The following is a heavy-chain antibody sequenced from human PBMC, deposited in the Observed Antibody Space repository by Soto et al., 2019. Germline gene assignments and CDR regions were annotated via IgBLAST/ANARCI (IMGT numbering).Heavy chain of an antibody. Sequence: QLQLQESGPGLVKPSETLSLTCTVSGGSISDDTYYWGWIRQPPGKGLEWIGSIYYSGTSSYNPSPKSRVTMALDTSKKQLSLRMTSVTAADTAVYYCARLHCYRPNCVPLDPWGQGTLVIVSS. CDR3: ARLHCYRPNCVPLDP. D-gene: IGHD3-16*02. J-gene: IGHJ5*02. CDR2: IYYSGTS. CDR1: GGSISDDTYY. V-gene: IGHV4-39*01.